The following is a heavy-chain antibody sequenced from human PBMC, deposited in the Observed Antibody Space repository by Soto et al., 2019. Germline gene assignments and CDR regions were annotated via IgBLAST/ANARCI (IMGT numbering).Heavy chain of an antibody. CDR3: ARELERRITMVRGVIIKNPFGY. D-gene: IGHD3-10*01. V-gene: IGHV1-46*01. CDR1: GYTFTSYY. Sequence: ASVKVSCKASGYTFTSYYMHWVRQAPGQGLEWMGIINPSGGSTSYAQKFQGRVTMTRDTSTSTVYMELSSLRSEDTAVYYCARELERRITMVRGVIIKNPFGYWGQGTLVTVSS. J-gene: IGHJ4*02. CDR2: INPSGGST.